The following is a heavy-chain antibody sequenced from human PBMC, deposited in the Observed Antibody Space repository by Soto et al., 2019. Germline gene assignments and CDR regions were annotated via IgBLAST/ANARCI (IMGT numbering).Heavy chain of an antibody. Sequence: QVQLVKSGAEGKKPGASVKVSCKASGYTCNSYGISWVRQAPGQGLEWMGWISAYNDNTNYAQNLQGRVTMTTDTSTSTAYMELRSRRSDDTAVYYCARESPPADYWGQGTLVTVSS. V-gene: IGHV1-18*01. CDR3: ARESPPADY. CDR2: ISAYNDNT. CDR1: GYTCNSYG. J-gene: IGHJ4*02.